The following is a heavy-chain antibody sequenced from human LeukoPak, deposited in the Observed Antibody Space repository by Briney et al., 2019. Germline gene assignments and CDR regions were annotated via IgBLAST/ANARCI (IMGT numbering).Heavy chain of an antibody. CDR2: ISSSGSTI. Sequence: GGSLRLSCAASGFTFSDYYMSWIRQATGKGLEGVSYISSSGSTIYYADSVKGRFTISRDNAKNSLYLQMNSLRAEDTAVYYCARGIAAAGIYFDYWGQGTLVTVSS. J-gene: IGHJ4*02. D-gene: IGHD6-13*01. CDR1: GFTFSDYY. V-gene: IGHV3-11*01. CDR3: ARGIAAAGIYFDY.